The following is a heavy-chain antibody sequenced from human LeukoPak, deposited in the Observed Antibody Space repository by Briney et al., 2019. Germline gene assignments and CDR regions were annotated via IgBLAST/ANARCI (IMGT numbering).Heavy chain of an antibody. CDR2: ISPGGGPT. J-gene: IGHJ4*02. Sequence: GGSLRLSCAGSGFPFSIYGMNWVRQAPGKGLEWVSGISPGGGPTYYADSVKGRFIISRDTSKNTLYLQMNSLRAEDTAVYYCSKWKAIVLVPAARSPIDYWGQGTLVTVSS. D-gene: IGHD2-2*01. CDR1: GFPFSIYG. CDR3: SKWKAIVLVPAARSPIDY. V-gene: IGHV3-23*01.